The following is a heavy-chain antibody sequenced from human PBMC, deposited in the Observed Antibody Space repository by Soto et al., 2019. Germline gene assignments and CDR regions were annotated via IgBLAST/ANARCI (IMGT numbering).Heavy chain of an antibody. CDR2: INPNSGGT. J-gene: IGHJ5*02. CDR3: ARGIGELSSNWFDP. V-gene: IGHV1-2*04. CDR1: GYTFTGYY. D-gene: IGHD3-16*02. Sequence: GASVKVSCKASGYTFTGYYMHWVRQAPGQGLEWMGWINPNSGGTNYAQKFQGWVTMTRDTSISTAYMELSRLRSDDTAVYYCARGIGELSSNWFDPWGQGTLVTVSS.